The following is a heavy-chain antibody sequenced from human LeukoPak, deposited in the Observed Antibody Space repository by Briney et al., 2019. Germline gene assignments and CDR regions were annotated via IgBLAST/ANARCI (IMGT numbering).Heavy chain of an antibody. V-gene: IGHV4-4*02. CDR1: GGSISSSNW. CDR2: IYHSGST. CDR3: ARGVYCSGSSCYALLDY. Sequence: SGTLSLTCAVSGGSISSSNWWSWVRQPPGKGLEWIGEIYHSGSTNYNPSLKSRVTISVDKSKNQFSLKLSSVTAADTAVYYCARGVYCSGSSCYALLDYWGQGTLVTVSS. D-gene: IGHD2-15*01. J-gene: IGHJ4*02.